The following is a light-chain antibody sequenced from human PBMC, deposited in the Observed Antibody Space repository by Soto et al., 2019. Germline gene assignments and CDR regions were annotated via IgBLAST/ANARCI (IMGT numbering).Light chain of an antibody. Sequence: QSVLTQPPSASGTPGQRVTISCSGSSSNIGSNYVYWYQQLPGTAPKLLIYSNNQRPSGVPDRSSGSKSGTSASLAISGLRSEDEADYYCAAWDDSLSGYVFGTGTKVTV. CDR3: AAWDDSLSGYV. CDR1: SSNIGSNY. V-gene: IGLV1-47*02. CDR2: SNN. J-gene: IGLJ1*01.